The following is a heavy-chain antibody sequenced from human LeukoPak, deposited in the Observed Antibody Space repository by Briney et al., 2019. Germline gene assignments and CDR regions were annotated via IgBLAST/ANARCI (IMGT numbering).Heavy chain of an antibody. CDR3: ARPNWNDLHFDY. CDR1: GGSISSSSYY. J-gene: IGHJ4*02. D-gene: IGHD1-1*01. V-gene: IGHV4-39*07. CDR2: IYYSGNT. Sequence: PSETLSLTCSVSGGSISSSSYYWGWIRQPPGTGLEWIGSIYYSGNTYYNPSLKSRVTISVDTSKNQFSLRLSSVTAADTAVYYCARPNWNDLHFDYWGQGTLVTVSS.